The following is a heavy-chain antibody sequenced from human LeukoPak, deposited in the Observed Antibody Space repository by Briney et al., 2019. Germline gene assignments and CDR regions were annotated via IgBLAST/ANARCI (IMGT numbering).Heavy chain of an antibody. J-gene: IGHJ6*02. CDR3: ARGVGSGSYWDYYYGMDV. V-gene: IGHV3-23*01. D-gene: IGHD3-10*01. CDR2: MSGSGGST. Sequence: GGSLRLSCAASGFTFSSYAMSWVRQAPGKGLEWVSAMSGSGGSTYYADSVKGRFTISRDNSKNTLYPQMNSLRAEDTAVYYCARGVGSGSYWDYYYGMDVWGQGTTVTVSS. CDR1: GFTFSSYA.